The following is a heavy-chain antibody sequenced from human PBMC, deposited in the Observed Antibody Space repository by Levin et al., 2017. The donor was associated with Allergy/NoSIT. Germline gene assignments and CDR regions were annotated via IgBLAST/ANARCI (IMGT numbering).Heavy chain of an antibody. D-gene: IGHD2-21*01. V-gene: IGHV3-21*01. CDR3: AREGSWGGRPLDY. Sequence: PGGSLRLSCAASGFTFSSYSMNWVRQAPGKGLEWVSSISSSSSYIYYADSVKGRFTISRDNAKNSLYLQMNSLRAEDTAVYYCAREGSWGGRPLDYWGQGTLVTVSS. J-gene: IGHJ4*02. CDR1: GFTFSSYS. CDR2: ISSSSSYI.